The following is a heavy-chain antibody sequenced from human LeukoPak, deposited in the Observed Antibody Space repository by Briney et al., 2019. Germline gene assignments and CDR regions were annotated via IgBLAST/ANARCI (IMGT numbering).Heavy chain of an antibody. Sequence: SETLSLTCSVSGGSVSNYYWSWIRQPPGKGLEWIGYVYYTGSTNYNPSLKSRVTMFEDKSKNQFSLRLYSVTVADTAVYYCARNPGYWGQGTLVTVSS. D-gene: IGHD1-14*01. CDR1: GGSVSNYY. J-gene: IGHJ4*02. CDR3: ARNPGY. V-gene: IGHV4-59*08. CDR2: VYYTGST.